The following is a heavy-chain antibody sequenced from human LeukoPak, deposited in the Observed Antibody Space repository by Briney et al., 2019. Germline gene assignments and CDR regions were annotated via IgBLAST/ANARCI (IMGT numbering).Heavy chain of an antibody. CDR3: ARADYGDYRFDY. D-gene: IGHD4-17*01. CDR2: IIPIFGTA. CDR1: GGTFSSYA. V-gene: IGHV1-69*13. Sequence: SVTVSCKASGGTFSSYAISWVRQAPGQGLEWMGGIIPIFGTANYAQKFQGRVTITADESTSTAYMELSSLRSEDTAVYYCARADYGDYRFDYWGQGTLVTVSS. J-gene: IGHJ4*02.